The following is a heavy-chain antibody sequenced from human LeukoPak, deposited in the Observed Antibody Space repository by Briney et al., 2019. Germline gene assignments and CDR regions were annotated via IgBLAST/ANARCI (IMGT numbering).Heavy chain of an antibody. Sequence: ASVKVSCKASGYTFTGYYMHWVRQAPGQGLEWVGWINPNSGGTNYAQKFQGRVTMTRDTAISTAYMELSRLRADDTAVYYCARATPDFWSGYPFDYWGQGTLVTVSS. D-gene: IGHD3-3*01. V-gene: IGHV1-2*02. CDR1: GYTFTGYY. CDR2: INPNSGGT. CDR3: ARATPDFWSGYPFDY. J-gene: IGHJ4*02.